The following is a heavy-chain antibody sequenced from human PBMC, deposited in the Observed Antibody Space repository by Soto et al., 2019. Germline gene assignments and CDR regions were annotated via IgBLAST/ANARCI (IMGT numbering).Heavy chain of an antibody. J-gene: IGHJ5*01. CDR2: ISAGGDNT. V-gene: IGHV3-23*01. CDR3: AKDGQKLATATIGTGFDS. CDR1: GFTFINYA. D-gene: IGHD4-17*01. Sequence: ESGGTLVQPGGSLRLSCATSGFTFINYAMNWIRQAPGKGLEWVSVISAGGDNTYYADSVKGRFTISSENSQNTLLLPSNRLTAEYTGIDYCAKDGQKLATATIGTGFDSWGQGPLVTVSS.